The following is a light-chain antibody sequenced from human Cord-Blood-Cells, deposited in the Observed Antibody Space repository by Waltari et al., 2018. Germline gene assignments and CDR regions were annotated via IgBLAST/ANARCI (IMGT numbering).Light chain of an antibody. CDR2: DVS. CDR1: SSDVGGYNY. J-gene: IGLJ1*01. Sequence: QSALTQPASVSGSPGQSITISCTGTSSDVGGYNYVSWYQQHPGKAPKLMIYDVSKRPSGVSNRFSGSNSGNTASLTISGLQAEDEADYYCSSYTSSSTPYVFGTGTKVTVL. CDR3: SSYTSSSTPYV. V-gene: IGLV2-14*01.